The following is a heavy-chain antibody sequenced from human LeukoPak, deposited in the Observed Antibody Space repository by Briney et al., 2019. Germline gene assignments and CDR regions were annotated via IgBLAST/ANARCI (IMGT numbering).Heavy chain of an antibody. CDR1: GVSFSYYA. CDR3: AKDHSSGFADGDAFDI. CDR2: ISSGGGTT. V-gene: IGHV3-23*01. Sequence: GGSLRLSCAASGVSFSYYAMSWVRQAPGKGLEWVSGISSGGGTTYYEDSVKGRFTISRDNSKTTLYLLMNSLQMNSLGVSVRAKDHSSGFADGDAFDIWGQGTMVTVSS. J-gene: IGHJ3*02. D-gene: IGHD3-10*01.